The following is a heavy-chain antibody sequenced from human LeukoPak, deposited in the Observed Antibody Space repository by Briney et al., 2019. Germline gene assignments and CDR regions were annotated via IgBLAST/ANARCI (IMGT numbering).Heavy chain of an antibody. CDR1: GFTFSSYS. Sequence: GGSLRLSRAASGFTFSSYSMNWVRQAPGKGLEWVSYISSSGSTIYYADSVKGRFTISRDNAKNSLYLQMNSLRAEDTAVYYCARTGFLEWFYGAFDIWGQGTMVTVSS. V-gene: IGHV3-48*04. CDR2: ISSSGSTI. D-gene: IGHD3-3*01. CDR3: ARTGFLEWFYGAFDI. J-gene: IGHJ3*02.